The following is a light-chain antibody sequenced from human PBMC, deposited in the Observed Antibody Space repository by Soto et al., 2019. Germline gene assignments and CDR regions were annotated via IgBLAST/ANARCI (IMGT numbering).Light chain of an antibody. J-gene: IGKJ3*01. CDR2: DAS. CDR3: QQRSNWL. CDR1: QSISSY. V-gene: IGKV3-11*01. Sequence: EIVLAQSPATLSLSPGEIATLCCRASQSISSYLAWYQQKPGQAARLLIYDASNRATGIPARFSGSGSGTDFTLTISSLEPEDFAVYYCQQRSNWLFGPGTKVDI.